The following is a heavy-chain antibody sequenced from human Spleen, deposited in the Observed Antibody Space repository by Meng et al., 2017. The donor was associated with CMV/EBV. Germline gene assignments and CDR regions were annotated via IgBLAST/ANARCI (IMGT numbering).Heavy chain of an antibody. V-gene: IGHV3-43D*03. CDR2: ISRDGGNT. J-gene: IGHJ6*02. CDR3: AKESFPDHLQTYYYYGMDI. D-gene: IGHD1-14*01. Sequence: GESLKISCAASGFTFDDYAMHWVRQAPGKGLEWVSLISRDGGNTYYAESVKGRFTISRDNSKNSLYLQMNSLRVEDTALYYCAKESFPDHLQTYYYYGMDIWGQGTTVTVS. CDR1: GFTFDDYA.